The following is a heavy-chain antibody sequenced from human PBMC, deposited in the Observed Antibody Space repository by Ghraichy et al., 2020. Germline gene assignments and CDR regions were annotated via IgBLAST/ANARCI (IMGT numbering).Heavy chain of an antibody. CDR1: GGSFSGYY. J-gene: IGHJ4*02. V-gene: IGHV4-34*01. Sequence: SETLSLTCAVYGGSFSGYYWSWIRQPPGKGLEWIGEINHSGSTNYNPSLKSRVTISVDTSKNQFSLRLTSMTAADTAVYYCARDRTYYYDVSGYYYRVRDFDYWGQGTLVTVSS. CDR2: INHSGST. CDR3: ARDRTYYYDVSGYYYRVRDFDY. D-gene: IGHD3-22*01.